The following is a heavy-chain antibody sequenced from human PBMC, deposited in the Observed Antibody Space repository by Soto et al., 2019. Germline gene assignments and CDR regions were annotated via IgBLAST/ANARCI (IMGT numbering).Heavy chain of an antibody. CDR2: IIPIFGTA. CDR3: ARASAIAAAGDYYYDMDV. CDR1: GGTFSSYA. Sequence: QVQLVQSGAEVKKPGSSVKVSCKASGGTFSSYAITWVRQAPGQGLEWMGGIIPIFGTANYAQKFQGRVTITADESTSTAYMELSSLRSEDTAVYYCARASAIAAAGDYYYDMDVWGQGTTVTVSS. V-gene: IGHV1-69*01. J-gene: IGHJ6*02. D-gene: IGHD6-13*01.